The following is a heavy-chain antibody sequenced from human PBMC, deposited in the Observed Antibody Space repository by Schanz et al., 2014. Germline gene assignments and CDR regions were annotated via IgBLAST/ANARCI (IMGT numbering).Heavy chain of an antibody. CDR1: GGTFSTYT. CDR2: IIPILGIA. D-gene: IGHD2-15*01. CDR3: ARGGGPEDVFDI. J-gene: IGHJ3*02. V-gene: IGHV1-69*02. Sequence: QVQLVQSEAEVKKPGSSVKVSCKASGGTFSTYTISWVRQAPGQGLEWMGRIIPILGIANYAQKFQGRVTITADKSTSTASMELSSLRSEDTAVYYCARGGGPEDVFDIWGQGTILTVSS.